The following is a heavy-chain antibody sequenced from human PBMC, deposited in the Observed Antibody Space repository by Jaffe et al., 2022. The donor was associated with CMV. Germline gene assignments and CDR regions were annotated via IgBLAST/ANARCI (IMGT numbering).Heavy chain of an antibody. CDR1: GYTLTELS. CDR2: FDPEDAKT. V-gene: IGHV1-24*01. CDR3: ATVRQYLLWY. D-gene: IGHD3-16*01. Sequence: QVQLIQSEAEVKKPGASVKVSCKVSGYTLTELSLHWVRQAPGKGLEWMGSFDPEDAKTINAQNFQGRVTMTEDTSTDTGYMELSNLRSEDTAVYYCATVRQYLLWYWGQGTQVTVSS. J-gene: IGHJ4*02.